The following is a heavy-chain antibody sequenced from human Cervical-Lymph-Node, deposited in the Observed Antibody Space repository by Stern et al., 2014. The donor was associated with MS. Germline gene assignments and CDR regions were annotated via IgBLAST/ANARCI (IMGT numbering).Heavy chain of an antibody. CDR1: GYTFTNNW. Sequence: VQLVESGAEVKKPGESLKISCKGSGYTFTNNWIAWVRQMPGKGLEWMGIIYPDDSDIRYSPSLQGQVPISADKSISPASLRWSGLKAADSAVYYCARHPPRRKWDDPNYGMDVWGQGTTVTVS. J-gene: IGHJ6*02. D-gene: IGHD1-1*01. CDR2: IYPDDSDI. V-gene: IGHV5-51*01. CDR3: ARHPPRRKWDDPNYGMDV.